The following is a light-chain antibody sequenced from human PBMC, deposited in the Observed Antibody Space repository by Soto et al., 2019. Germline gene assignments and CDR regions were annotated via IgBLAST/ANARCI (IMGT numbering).Light chain of an antibody. J-gene: IGKJ4*01. V-gene: IGKV1-5*01. CDR3: QQQTSYPLT. Sequence: DIQMTQSPATLSASVGDRVTITCRASQSINNWLAWYQQNPAKAPKLLIYDASNLRTGVPSRFSGSGSGTEFTLTINGLQPDDFATYYCQQQTSYPLTFGGGTKVDIK. CDR2: DAS. CDR1: QSINNW.